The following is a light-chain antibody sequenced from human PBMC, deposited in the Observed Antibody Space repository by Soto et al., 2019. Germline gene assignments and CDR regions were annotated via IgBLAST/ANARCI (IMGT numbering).Light chain of an antibody. CDR1: NSNVGSNY. Sequence: QSVLTQPPPASGTLGQRVTISCSGRNSNVGSNYVFWYQQLPGTAPKLLIYTNDHRPSGVPARFSGSKSGTSASLAISGLRSEDEADYYCAAWDDSLSGWVFGGGTKLTVL. V-gene: IGLV1-47*02. CDR3: AAWDDSLSGWV. J-gene: IGLJ3*02. CDR2: TND.